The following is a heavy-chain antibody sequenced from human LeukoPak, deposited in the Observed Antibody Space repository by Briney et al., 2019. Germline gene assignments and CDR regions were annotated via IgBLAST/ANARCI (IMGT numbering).Heavy chain of an antibody. V-gene: IGHV1-69*13. J-gene: IGHJ6*02. CDR3: ARGPYYYYYYGMDV. CDR1: GSTFTNYD. CDR2: IIPIFGTA. Sequence: SVKVSCKASGSTFTNYDISWVRQAPGQGLEWMGGIIPIFGTANYAQKFQGRVTITADESTSTAYMELSSLRSEDTAVYYCARGPYYYYYYGMDVWGQGTTVTVSS.